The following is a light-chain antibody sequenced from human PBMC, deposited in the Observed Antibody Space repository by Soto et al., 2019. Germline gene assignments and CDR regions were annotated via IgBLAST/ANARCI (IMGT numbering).Light chain of an antibody. CDR3: QQYDNLLLT. CDR1: QDISNY. CDR2: DAS. Sequence: DIQMTQSPSSLSASVGDRVTITCQASQDISNYLNWYQQKPGKAPKLLNYDASNLETGVPSRFSGSGSGTDFTFTISSLQAEDIATYYCQQYDNLLLTFGGGTKVEIK. V-gene: IGKV1-33*01. J-gene: IGKJ4*01.